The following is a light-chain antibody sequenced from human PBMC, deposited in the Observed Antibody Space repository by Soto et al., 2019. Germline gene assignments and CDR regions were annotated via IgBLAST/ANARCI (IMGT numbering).Light chain of an antibody. CDR1: QTVSSN. V-gene: IGKV3-15*01. CDR2: GAS. CDR3: QQYNDWPRT. J-gene: IGKJ1*01. Sequence: EIVMTQSPATLSVSPGERATLSCRASQTVSSNLGCYQQKPGQAPRLLISGASTRATGIPARFSGSGSGTEFTLTISSLQSEDFAVYYCQQYNDWPRTFGQGTKVDIK.